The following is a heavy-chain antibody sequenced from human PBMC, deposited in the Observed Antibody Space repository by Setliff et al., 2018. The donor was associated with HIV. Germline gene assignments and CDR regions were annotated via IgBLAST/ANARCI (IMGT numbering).Heavy chain of an antibody. V-gene: IGHV4-39*02. CDR3: ARSGCHGRSCYSGSVIVY. CDR1: GGSIGSTDYY. D-gene: IGHD3-22*01. CDR2: IDYSGNT. J-gene: IGHJ4*02. Sequence: SETLSLTCTVSGGSIGSTDYYWGWIRQPPGKGLEWIGTIDYSGNTYYNPSLKSRASISVDKSKNRFSLQLTQMAAADTGVYYCARSGCHGRSCYSGSVIVYWGQGTLVTVSS.